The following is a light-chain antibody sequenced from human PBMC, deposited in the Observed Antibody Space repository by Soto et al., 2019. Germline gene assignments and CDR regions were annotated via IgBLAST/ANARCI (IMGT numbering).Light chain of an antibody. CDR2: EGT. J-gene: IGLJ3*02. CDR1: SSDVGTYYF. Sequence: QSVLTQPASVSGSLGQSITISCTGSSSDVGTYYFVSWYQQHPGKVPKLMIYEGTKRPSGVSDRFSGSKSGNAASLTISGLQAEDEAHYYCHSYAAYSTLWLFGGGTKLTVL. V-gene: IGLV2-14*02. CDR3: HSYAAYSTLWL.